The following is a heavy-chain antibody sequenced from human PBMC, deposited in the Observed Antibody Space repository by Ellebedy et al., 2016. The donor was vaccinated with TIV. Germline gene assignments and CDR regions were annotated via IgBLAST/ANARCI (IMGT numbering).Heavy chain of an antibody. J-gene: IGHJ6*02. V-gene: IGHV6-1*01. D-gene: IGHD1-14*01. CDR3: TRDARTSKYGMDV. Sequence: SQTLSLTCAISGDSVSSDSAAWNWIRQSPSRGLEWLGRTYYRSRWYPDYAESARSRITINPDTSKNQFSLQLNSVTPEDMAVYYCTRDARTSKYGMDVWGQGTTVTVSS. CDR2: TYYRSRWYP. CDR1: GDSVSSDSAA.